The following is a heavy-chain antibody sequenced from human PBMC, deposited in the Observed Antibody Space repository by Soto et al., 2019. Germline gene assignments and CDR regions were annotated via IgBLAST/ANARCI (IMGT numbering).Heavy chain of an antibody. CDR2: ISAYNGNT. J-gene: IGHJ4*02. CDR3: DGAATPIDY. V-gene: IGHV1-18*01. D-gene: IGHD6-25*01. CDR1: GYTFTNFG. Sequence: QVQLVQSGAEVKKPGASVKVSCKASGYTFTNFGISWVRQAPGQGLEWMGWISAYNGNTIYAKNFQGRVTMTTATSTGTACMELRNMRVDDTAVFYSDGAATPIDYWGQGTLVTVSS.